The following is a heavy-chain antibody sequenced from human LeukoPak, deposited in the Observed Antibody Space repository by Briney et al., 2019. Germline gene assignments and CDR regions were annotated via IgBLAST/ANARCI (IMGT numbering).Heavy chain of an antibody. CDR2: ISSSSSTI. CDR1: GFTFSSYS. V-gene: IGHV3-48*02. J-gene: IGHJ6*02. Sequence: GGSLRLSCAASGFTFSSYSMNWVRQAPGKGLEWVSYISSSSSTIYYADSVKGRFTISRDNAKNSLYLQMNSLRDEDTAVYYCASGMVYASYYYYYGMDVWGQGTTVTVSS. D-gene: IGHD2-8*01. CDR3: ASGMVYASYYYYYGMDV.